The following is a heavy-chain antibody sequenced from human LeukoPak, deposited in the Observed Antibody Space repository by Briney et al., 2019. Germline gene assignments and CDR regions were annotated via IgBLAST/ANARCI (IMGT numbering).Heavy chain of an antibody. D-gene: IGHD6-19*01. V-gene: IGHV1-69*04. CDR1: GGTFSSYA. CDR3: ARDQLEQWPERGGDYFDY. CDR2: IIPIFGIA. J-gene: IGHJ4*02. Sequence: ASVNVSCKASGGTFSSYAISWVRQAPGQGLEWMGRIIPIFGIANYAQKFQGRVTITADKSTSTAYMELSSLRYEDTAVYYCARDQLEQWPERGGDYFDYWGQGTLVTVSS.